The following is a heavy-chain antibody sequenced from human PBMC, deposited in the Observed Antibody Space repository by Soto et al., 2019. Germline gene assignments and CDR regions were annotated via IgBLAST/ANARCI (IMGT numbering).Heavy chain of an antibody. CDR3: ASHNWSDYYYVDY. J-gene: IGHJ4*02. CDR1: GGSFSGYY. V-gene: IGHV4-34*01. CDR2: INHSGST. D-gene: IGHD1-1*01. Sequence: PSETLSLTCAVYGGSFSGYYWSWIRQPPGKGLEWIGEINHSGSTNYNPSLKSRVTISVDTSKNQFSLKLSYVTAADTAVYYCASHNWSDYYYVDYWGQGTLVTVSS.